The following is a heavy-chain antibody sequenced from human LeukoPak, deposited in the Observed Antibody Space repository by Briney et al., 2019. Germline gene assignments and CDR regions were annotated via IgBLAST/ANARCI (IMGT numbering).Heavy chain of an antibody. Sequence: SETLSLTCTVSGGSISSSSYYWGWIRQPPGKGLEWMGSISYSGSTYYYPSLKSRVTISVDASKNQFSLRLSSVTAADAAVYYCARGPPYIVVVTPIGFFHYWGQGTLVTVSS. J-gene: IGHJ4*02. D-gene: IGHD2-21*02. V-gene: IGHV4-39*01. CDR2: ISYSGST. CDR3: ARGPPYIVVVTPIGFFHY. CDR1: GGSISSSSYY.